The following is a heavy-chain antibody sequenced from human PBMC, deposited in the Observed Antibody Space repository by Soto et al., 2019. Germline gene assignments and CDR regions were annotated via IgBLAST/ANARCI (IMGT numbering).Heavy chain of an antibody. CDR2: IYYSGST. CDR1: GGSVSSGSYY. D-gene: IGHD2-15*01. J-gene: IGHJ4*02. Sequence: SETLSLTCTVSGGSVSSGSYYWSWIRQPPGKGLEWIGYIYYSGSTNYNPSLKSRVTISVDTSKNQFSLKLSSVTAADTAVYYCARWKVVATDYWGQGTLVTVSS. CDR3: ARWKVVATDY. V-gene: IGHV4-61*01.